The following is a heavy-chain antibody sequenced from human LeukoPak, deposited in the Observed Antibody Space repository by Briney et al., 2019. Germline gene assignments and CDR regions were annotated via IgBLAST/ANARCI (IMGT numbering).Heavy chain of an antibody. J-gene: IGHJ4*02. V-gene: IGHV3-23*01. CDR1: GFTFSSYA. CDR3: AKGDLGWKEDH. D-gene: IGHD1-1*01. CDR2: ISGSGDNT. Sequence: PGGSLRLSCAASGFTFSSYAMSWVRQAPGKGLEWVSTISGSGDNTYYADSVKGRFTISRDNSKNTLYLQMNSLRAEDTAVYYCAKGDLGWKEDHWGQGTLVTVSS.